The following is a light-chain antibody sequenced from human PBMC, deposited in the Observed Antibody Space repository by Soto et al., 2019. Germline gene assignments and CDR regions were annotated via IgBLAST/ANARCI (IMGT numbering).Light chain of an antibody. J-gene: IGKJ2*01. CDR1: HDINNN. Sequence: DIQMTQSPSSLSAYIGDRVTITCQASHDINNNLNWYQQKPGKAPKLLIHDASTLEKGVPSRFSGSGSGTDFTVTISSLPPEDIASYYCQHYDILPGYTFGQGTKLEIK. CDR2: DAS. CDR3: QHYDILPGYT. V-gene: IGKV1-33*01.